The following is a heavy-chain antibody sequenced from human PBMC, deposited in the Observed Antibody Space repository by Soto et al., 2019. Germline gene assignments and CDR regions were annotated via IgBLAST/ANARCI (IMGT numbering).Heavy chain of an antibody. CDR1: GFTFSSYA. V-gene: IGHV3-23*01. Sequence: GGSLRLSCAASGFTFSSYAMSWVRQAPGKGLEWVSAISGSGCSTYYADSVKGRFTISRGNSKNTLYLQMNSLRAEDTAVYYCAKDPDILTGYYDYWGQGTRVTVSS. D-gene: IGHD3-9*01. CDR2: ISGSGCST. J-gene: IGHJ4*02. CDR3: AKDPDILTGYYDY.